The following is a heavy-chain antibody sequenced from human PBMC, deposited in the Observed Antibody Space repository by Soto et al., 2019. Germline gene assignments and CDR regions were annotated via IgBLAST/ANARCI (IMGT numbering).Heavy chain of an antibody. V-gene: IGHV4-31*03. J-gene: IGHJ5*02. CDR1: GGSISSGGYY. CDR3: ARNPHGSGSYYNWFDP. Sequence: SETLSLTCTVSGGSISSGGYYWSWIRQHPGKGLEWTGYIYYSGSTYYNPSLKSRVTISVDTSKNQFSLKLSSVTAADTAVYYCARNPHGSGSYYNWFDPWGQGTLVTVSS. CDR2: IYYSGST. D-gene: IGHD3-10*01.